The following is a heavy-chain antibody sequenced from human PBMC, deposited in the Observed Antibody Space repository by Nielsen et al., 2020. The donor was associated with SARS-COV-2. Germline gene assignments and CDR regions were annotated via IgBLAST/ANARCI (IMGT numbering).Heavy chain of an antibody. CDR2: ISSSSSYI. Sequence: VRQAPGKGLEWVSSISSSSSYIYYADSVKGRFTISRDNAKNSLYLQMNSLRAEDTAVYYCARGDYYDSSGQTSDAFDIWGQGTMVTVSS. J-gene: IGHJ3*02. CDR3: ARGDYYDSSGQTSDAFDI. V-gene: IGHV3-21*01. D-gene: IGHD3-22*01.